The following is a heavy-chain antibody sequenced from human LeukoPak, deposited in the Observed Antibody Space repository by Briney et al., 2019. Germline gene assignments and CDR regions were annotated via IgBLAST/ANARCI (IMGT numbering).Heavy chain of an antibody. Sequence: PETLSLTPTVPRGSISSYYSSWIRQPPGKGLEWIGHIYYRGSTNYNPSLRSRVTISVDTSKNQFSLKRSSVTAADTAVYYCARSLVTRERFDYWGRGTLVTVSS. CDR1: RGSISSYY. V-gene: IGHV4-59*01. D-gene: IGHD2-21*02. CDR2: IYYRGST. J-gene: IGHJ4*02. CDR3: ARSLVTRERFDY.